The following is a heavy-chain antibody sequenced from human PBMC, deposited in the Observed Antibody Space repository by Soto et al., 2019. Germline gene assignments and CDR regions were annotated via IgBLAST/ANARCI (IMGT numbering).Heavy chain of an antibody. CDR1: GGSMRSSTDY. V-gene: IGHV4-39*01. D-gene: IGHD3-9*01. CDR3: ARRRYDMLTGYFHAPFDY. CDR2: ICFSGST. J-gene: IGHJ4*02. Sequence: SETLSLTCAVSGGSMRSSTDYWGWIRQPPGKGMEWIGNICFSGSTYYNPSLMSRVTVSVDTSKNHFSLKLSSVTAADTALYYCARRRYDMLTGYFHAPFDYWGQGALVTVSS.